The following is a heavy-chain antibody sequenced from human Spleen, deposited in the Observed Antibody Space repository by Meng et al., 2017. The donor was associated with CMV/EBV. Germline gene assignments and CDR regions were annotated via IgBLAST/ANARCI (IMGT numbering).Heavy chain of an antibody. D-gene: IGHD2-8*01. CDR2: ITSSGRTI. CDR3: TKEHLHCSNGVCYNWFDP. Sequence: GGSLRLSCAASGFTFSDFYMSWIRQAPGKGLEWVSYITSSGRTIHYADSVKGRFTISRDNSNNTLNLQMNSLRAEDTAVYFCTKEHLHCSNGVCYNWFDPWGQGTLVTVSS. J-gene: IGHJ5*02. V-gene: IGHV3-11*04. CDR1: GFTFSDFY.